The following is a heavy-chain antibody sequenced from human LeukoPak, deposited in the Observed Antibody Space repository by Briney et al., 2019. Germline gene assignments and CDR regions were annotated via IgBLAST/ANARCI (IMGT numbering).Heavy chain of an antibody. CDR1: GGSISSGDYY. D-gene: IGHD6-13*01. V-gene: IGHV4-30-4*01. J-gene: IGHJ4*02. Sequence: SETLSLTCTVSGGSISSGDYYWSWIRQPPGKGLEWIGYIYYSGSTYYNPSLKSRVTISVDTSKNQFSLKLSSVTAADTAVYFCARGRRYSSSWAFDYWGQGTLVTVSS. CDR3: ARGRRYSSSWAFDY. CDR2: IYYSGST.